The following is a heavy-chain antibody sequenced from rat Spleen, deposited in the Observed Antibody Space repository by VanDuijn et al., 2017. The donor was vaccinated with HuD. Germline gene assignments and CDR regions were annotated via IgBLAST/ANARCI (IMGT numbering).Heavy chain of an antibody. CDR1: GFSLTSNG. V-gene: IGHV2-13*01. CDR2: IWGNGNT. D-gene: IGHD1-6*01. CDR3: ARDLYTTDYWYFDF. Sequence: QVQVRESGPGLVQPSQTLSLTCTVSGFSLTSNGVSWVRQPPGKGLEWMGVIWGNGNTNYNSALKSRLSISRDTSKSQVFLKMSSLQTEDTATYYCARDLYTTDYWYFDFGGPGTMVTVSS. J-gene: IGHJ1*01.